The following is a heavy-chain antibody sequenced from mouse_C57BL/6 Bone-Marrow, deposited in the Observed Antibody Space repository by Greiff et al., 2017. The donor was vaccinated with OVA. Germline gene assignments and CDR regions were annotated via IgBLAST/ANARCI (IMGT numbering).Heavy chain of an antibody. CDR3: ARCWDGGGFDY. Sequence: QVQLKQPGAELVMPGASVKLSCKASGYTFTSYWMHWVKQRPGQGLEWIGEIDPSDSYTNYNQKFKGKSTLTVDKSSSTAYMQLSSLTSEDSAVYYCARCWDGGGFDYWGQGTTLTVSS. V-gene: IGHV1-69*01. D-gene: IGHD4-1*01. J-gene: IGHJ2*01. CDR1: GYTFTSYW. CDR2: IDPSDSYT.